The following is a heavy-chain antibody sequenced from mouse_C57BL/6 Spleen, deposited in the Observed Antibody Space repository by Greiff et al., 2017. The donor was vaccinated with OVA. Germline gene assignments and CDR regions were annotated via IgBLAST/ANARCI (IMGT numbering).Heavy chain of an antibody. V-gene: IGHV1-69*01. CDR3: ARRDYDLFDY. D-gene: IGHD2-4*01. J-gene: IGHJ2*01. Sequence: QVQLQQPEAELVIPGASVKLSCKASGYTFTSHCLHWMKQRPGQGLEWIGEIDPSDSYTNYNQKFKGKSTLTVDKSSSTASMQLNSLTSEDSAVYYGARRDYDLFDYWGQGTTLTVSA. CDR2: IDPSDSYT. CDR1: GYTFTSHC.